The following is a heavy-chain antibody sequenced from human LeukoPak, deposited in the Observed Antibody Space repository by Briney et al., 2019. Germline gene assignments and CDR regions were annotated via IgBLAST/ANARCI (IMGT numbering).Heavy chain of an antibody. CDR3: AREPINIVVVPAATAGGFDP. V-gene: IGHV1-69*04. J-gene: IGHJ5*02. D-gene: IGHD2-2*01. CDR2: IIPILGIA. CDR1: GGTFSSYA. Sequence: ASVKVSCKASGGTFSSYAISWVRQAPGQGLEWMGRIIPILGIANYAQKFQGRATITADKSTSTAYMELSSLRSEDTAVYHCAREPINIVVVPAATAGGFDPWGQGTLVTVSS.